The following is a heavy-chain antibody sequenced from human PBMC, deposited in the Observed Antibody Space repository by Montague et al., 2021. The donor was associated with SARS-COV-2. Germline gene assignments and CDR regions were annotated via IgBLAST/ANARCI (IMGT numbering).Heavy chain of an antibody. V-gene: IGHV3-23*01. CDR2: ISASDGTT. CDR3: VRDWQSMIVPAEKSYFAN. Sequence: SLRLSCAASEFTFSIFAMTWVRQAPGKGLEWVSSISASDGTTYYADSVEGRFTISRDNSKDTLSLQMNSLRVEDTAVYYCVRDWQSMIVPAEKSYFANWGQGTLVTVSS. J-gene: IGHJ4*02. D-gene: IGHD3-22*01. CDR1: EFTFSIFA.